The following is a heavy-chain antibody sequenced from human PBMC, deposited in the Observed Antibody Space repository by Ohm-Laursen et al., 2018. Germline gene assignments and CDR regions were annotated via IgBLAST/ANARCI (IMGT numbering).Heavy chain of an antibody. D-gene: IGHD3-22*01. J-gene: IGHJ4*02. CDR1: GDSINSYS. V-gene: IGHV4-59*01. CDR3: ARDRLDYNDGPFDY. Sequence: GTLSLTCTVSGDSINSYSWSWIRQPPGEGLEWIGNIYYSGSTNYNPSLKSRVTISVDTSKNQFSLKLTSVTAADTAVYYCARDRLDYNDGPFDYWGQGTLVTVSS. CDR2: IYYSGST.